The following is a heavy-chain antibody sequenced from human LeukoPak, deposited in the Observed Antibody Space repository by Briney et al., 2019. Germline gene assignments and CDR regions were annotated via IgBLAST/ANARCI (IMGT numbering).Heavy chain of an antibody. D-gene: IGHD3-22*01. J-gene: IGHJ4*02. CDR1: GGSFSGYY. CDR3: ARAPARGSGYYIDY. Sequence: PSETLSLTCAVYGGSFSGYYWSWIRQPPGKGLEWIGEINHSGSTNYNPSLKSRVTISVDTSKNQFSLKLSSVTAADTAVYYCARAPARGSGYYIDYWGQGTLVTVSS. CDR2: INHSGST. V-gene: IGHV4-34*01.